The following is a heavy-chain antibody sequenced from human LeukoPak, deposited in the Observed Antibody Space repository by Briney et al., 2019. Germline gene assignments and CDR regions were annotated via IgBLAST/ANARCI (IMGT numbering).Heavy chain of an antibody. CDR1: GFTYNHYG. CDR2: IWSDGTEK. J-gene: IGHJ4*02. CDR3: AKDAQRGFDYSNSLEY. D-gene: IGHD4-11*01. V-gene: IGHV3-33*03. Sequence: GGSLRLSCAASGFTYNHYGMHWVRQAPGKGLEWVAVIWSDGTEKYYADAVKGRFTVSRDDSRNTLYLQMNSLRGEDTAVYYCAKDAQRGFDYSNSLEYWGQGTLVTVPS.